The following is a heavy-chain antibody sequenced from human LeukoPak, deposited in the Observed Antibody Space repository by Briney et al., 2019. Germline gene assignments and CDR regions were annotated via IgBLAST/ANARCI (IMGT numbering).Heavy chain of an antibody. CDR3: AARRCSGGSCYRANYYYGMDV. V-gene: IGHV4-59*08. CDR1: GGSISSYY. CDR2: IYYSGST. Sequence: SETLSLTCTVSGGSISSYYWSWIRQPPGKGLEWIGYIYYSGSTNCNPSLKSRVTISVDTSKNQFSLKLSSVTAADTAVYYCAARRCSGGSCYRANYYYGMDVWGQGTTVTVSS. J-gene: IGHJ6*02. D-gene: IGHD2-15*01.